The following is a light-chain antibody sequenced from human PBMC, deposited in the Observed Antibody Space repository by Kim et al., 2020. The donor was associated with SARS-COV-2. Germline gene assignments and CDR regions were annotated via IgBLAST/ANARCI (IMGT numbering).Light chain of an antibody. J-gene: IGKJ2*01. CDR3: HQYNLLST. Sequence: LSVAPGERATLSCRASQSVSSKLAWYKHKLGQPPRLLIYDTSTRATGIPARFSGSGSGTEFTLTISSLQSEDFAVYYCHQYNLLSTFGQGTKLEI. CDR2: DTS. CDR1: QSVSSK. V-gene: IGKV3-15*01.